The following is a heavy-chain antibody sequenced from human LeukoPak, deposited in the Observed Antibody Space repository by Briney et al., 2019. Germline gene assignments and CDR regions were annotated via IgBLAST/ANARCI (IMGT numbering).Heavy chain of an antibody. CDR3: ARVGYYYDSSGFYFDY. J-gene: IGHJ4*02. D-gene: IGHD3-22*01. V-gene: IGHV1-69*01. Sequence: SVKASCKASGGTFSSYAISWVRQAPGQGLEWMGGIIPIFGTANYAQKFQGRVTITADESTSTAYMELSSLRSEDTAVYYCARVGYYYDSSGFYFDYWGQGTLVTVSS. CDR1: GGTFSSYA. CDR2: IIPIFGTA.